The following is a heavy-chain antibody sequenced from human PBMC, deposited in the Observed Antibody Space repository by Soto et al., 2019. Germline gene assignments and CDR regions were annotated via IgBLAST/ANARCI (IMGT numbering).Heavy chain of an antibody. V-gene: IGHV3-9*01. CDR1: GFTFDDYA. CDR2: ISWNSGSI. Sequence: EVQLVESGGGLVQPGRSLRLSCAASGFTFDDYAMYWVRQAPGKGLEWVSGISWNSGSIGYADSVKGRFTISRDNAKNSLYLQMNSLRAEDTALYYCAKDSNGDPKYYYYGMDVWGQGTTVTVSS. D-gene: IGHD4-17*01. CDR3: AKDSNGDPKYYYYGMDV. J-gene: IGHJ6*02.